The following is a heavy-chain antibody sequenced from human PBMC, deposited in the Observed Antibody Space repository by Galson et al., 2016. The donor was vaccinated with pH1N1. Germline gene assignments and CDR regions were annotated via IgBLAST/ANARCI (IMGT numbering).Heavy chain of an antibody. D-gene: IGHD3-16*01. CDR3: GRDGLTMITFGVPGNYFDY. V-gene: IGHV1-3*04. Sequence: SVKVSCRASGYTFTSYAIHWVRQAPGQRLEWMGWINTGSGHTKYSQKFHDRITITKDTSASTVYLELSSLRSEDTAVYYCGRDGLTMITFGVPGNYFDYWGQGTLVTVSS. CDR1: GYTFTSYA. J-gene: IGHJ4*02. CDR2: INTGSGHT.